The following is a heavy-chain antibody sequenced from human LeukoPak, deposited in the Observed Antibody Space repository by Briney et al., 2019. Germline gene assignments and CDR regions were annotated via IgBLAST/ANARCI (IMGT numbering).Heavy chain of an antibody. CDR1: GFTFSSYS. Sequence: GGSLRLSCAASGFTFSSYSMNWVRQAPGKGLEWASSISSSSSYIYYADSVKGRFTISRDNAKNSLYLQMNSLRAEDTAVYYCARAWGPATYYDFWSGSSDWFDPWGQGTLVTVSS. V-gene: IGHV3-21*01. J-gene: IGHJ5*02. D-gene: IGHD3-3*01. CDR3: ARAWGPATYYDFWSGSSDWFDP. CDR2: ISSSSSYI.